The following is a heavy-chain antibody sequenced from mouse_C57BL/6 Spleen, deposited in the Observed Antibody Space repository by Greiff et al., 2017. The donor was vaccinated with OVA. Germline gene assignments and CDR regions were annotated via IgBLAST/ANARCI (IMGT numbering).Heavy chain of an antibody. Sequence: VQLQQSGPELVKPGASVKISCKASGYTFTDYYMNWVKQSHGKSLEWIGDINPNNGGTSYNQKFKGKATLTVDKSSSTAYMELRSLTSEDSAVYYCARGSIYYGYDGYAMDYWGQGTSVTVSS. D-gene: IGHD2-2*01. V-gene: IGHV1-26*01. J-gene: IGHJ4*01. CDR1: GYTFTDYY. CDR3: ARGSIYYGYDGYAMDY. CDR2: INPNNGGT.